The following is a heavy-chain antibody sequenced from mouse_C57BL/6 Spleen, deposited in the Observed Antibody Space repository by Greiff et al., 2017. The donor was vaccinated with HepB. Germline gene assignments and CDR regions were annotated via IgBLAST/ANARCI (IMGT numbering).Heavy chain of an antibody. J-gene: IGHJ2*01. CDR2: IYPGDGDT. CDR3: ASHPLCPFDY. CDR1: GYAFSSSW. Sequence: VQLQQSGPELVKPGASVKISCKASGYAFSSSWMNWVKQRPGKGLEWIGRIYPGDGDTNYNGKFKGKATLTADKSSSTAYMQLSSLTSEDSSVYFCASHPLCPFDYWGQGTTLTVSS. V-gene: IGHV1-82*01.